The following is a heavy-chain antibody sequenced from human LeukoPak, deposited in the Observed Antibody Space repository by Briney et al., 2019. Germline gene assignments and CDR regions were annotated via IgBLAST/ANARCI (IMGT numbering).Heavy chain of an antibody. V-gene: IGHV4-39*01. D-gene: IGHD6-19*01. J-gene: IGHJ4*02. CDR3: ARASSGWYGYYFDY. Sequence: SETLSLTCTVSGGSLSSSSYYWGWIRQPPGKGLEWLGSIYYSGSTYYNPSLKSRVTISVDTSKNQFSLKLSSVTAADTAVYYCARASSGWYGYYFDYWGQGTLVTVSS. CDR2: IYYSGST. CDR1: GGSLSSSSYY.